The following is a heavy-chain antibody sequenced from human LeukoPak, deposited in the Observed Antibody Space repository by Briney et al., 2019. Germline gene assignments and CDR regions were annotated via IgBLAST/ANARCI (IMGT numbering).Heavy chain of an antibody. Sequence: SETLSLTCTVSGGSISSGGYYWSWIRQHPGKGLEWIGYIYYSGSPYYNPSLKSRVTMSVDTSKNQFSLKLSSVTAADTAVYYGATTGSSQLVRDYWGQGTLVTVSS. CDR2: IYYSGSP. J-gene: IGHJ4*02. V-gene: IGHV4-31*03. CDR3: ATTGSSQLVRDY. D-gene: IGHD6-6*01. CDR1: GGSISSGGYY.